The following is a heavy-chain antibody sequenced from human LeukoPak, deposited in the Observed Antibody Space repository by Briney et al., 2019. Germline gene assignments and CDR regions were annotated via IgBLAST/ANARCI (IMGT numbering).Heavy chain of an antibody. CDR2: IYYSGST. CDR1: GGSISSYY. J-gene: IGHJ5*02. V-gene: IGHV4-59*08. Sequence: SETLSLTCTVSGGSISSYYWSWIRQPPGKGLEWIGYIYYSGSTNYNPSLKSRVTISVDTSKNQFSLKLSSVTAADTAVYYCARHPHYHDSSGPPFDPWGQGTLVTVSS. D-gene: IGHD3-22*01. CDR3: ARHPHYHDSSGPPFDP.